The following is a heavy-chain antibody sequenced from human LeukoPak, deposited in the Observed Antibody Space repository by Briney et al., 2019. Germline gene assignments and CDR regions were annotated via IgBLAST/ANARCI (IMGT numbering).Heavy chain of an antibody. Sequence: PSETLSLTCTVSGGSISSYYWSWIRQPPGKGLEWIGYIYYSGSTNYNPSLKSRVTISVDTSKNQFSLKLSSVTAADTAVYYCARGGSGSYYGYYFDYWGQGTLVTVSS. CDR3: ARGGSGSYYGYYFDY. J-gene: IGHJ4*02. V-gene: IGHV4-59*12. CDR1: GGSISSYY. CDR2: IYYSGST. D-gene: IGHD1-26*01.